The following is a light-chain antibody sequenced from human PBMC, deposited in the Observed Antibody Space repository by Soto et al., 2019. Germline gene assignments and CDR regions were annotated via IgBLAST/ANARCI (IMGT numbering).Light chain of an antibody. V-gene: IGKV4-1*01. J-gene: IGKJ5*01. CDR3: QQYSVWPLT. Sequence: DIVMTQSPDCLAVSLGERATINCKSSQSVLYSSNNKNYLAWYQQKPGQPPRLLIFGASTRATGIPARFSGSGSEAEFTLTISSLQSEDFAVYYCQQYSVWPLTFGGGTRLEIK. CDR2: GAS. CDR1: QSVLYSSNNKNY.